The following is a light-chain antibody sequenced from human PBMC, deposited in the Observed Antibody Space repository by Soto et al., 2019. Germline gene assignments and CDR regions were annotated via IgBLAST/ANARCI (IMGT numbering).Light chain of an antibody. CDR1: QSVGSN. V-gene: IGKV3-15*01. CDR2: EAS. Sequence: EIVMTQSPATLSVSPGERATLSCRASQSVGSNLARYQQKPGQAPRLLIYEASTRATGIPARFSGSGSATEFTLTISSLQSEGFAVYYCQQYNNWPPMYTFGQGTKLEIK. CDR3: QQYNNWPPMYT. J-gene: IGKJ2*01.